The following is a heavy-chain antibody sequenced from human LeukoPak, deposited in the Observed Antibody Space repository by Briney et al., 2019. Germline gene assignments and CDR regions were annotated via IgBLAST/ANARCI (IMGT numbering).Heavy chain of an antibody. CDR2: IYYSGST. V-gene: IGHV4-31*11. CDR3: ARAAPNYYDSGGSLRNPYFDY. D-gene: IGHD3-22*01. J-gene: IGHJ4*02. Sequence: SETLSLTCAVSGASISTGGYYWSWIRQHPGKGLEWIGNIYYSGSTYYSPSLKSRVTMSVDTSKNQFSLTLISVTAADTAVYFCARAAPNYYDSGGSLRNPYFDYWGQGTLVTVSS. CDR1: GASISTGGYY.